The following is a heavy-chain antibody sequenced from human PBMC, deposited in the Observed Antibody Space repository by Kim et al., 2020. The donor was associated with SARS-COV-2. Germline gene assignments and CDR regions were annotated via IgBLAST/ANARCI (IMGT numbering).Heavy chain of an antibody. CDR2: IDWDDDK. CDR1: GFSLSTSGMC. Sequence: SGPTLVNPTQTLTLTCTFSGFSLSTSGMCVSWIRQPPGKALEWLALIDWDDDKYYSTSLKTRLTISKDTSKNQVVLTMTNMDPVDTATYYCARIRGEGSLQTYYYDSSGYRRDYYYGMDVWGQGTTVTVSS. D-gene: IGHD3-22*01. J-gene: IGHJ6*02. CDR3: ARIRGEGSLQTYYYDSSGYRRDYYYGMDV. V-gene: IGHV2-70*01.